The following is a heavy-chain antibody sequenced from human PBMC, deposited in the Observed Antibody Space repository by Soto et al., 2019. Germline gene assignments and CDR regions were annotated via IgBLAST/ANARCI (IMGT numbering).Heavy chain of an antibody. D-gene: IGHD3-22*01. V-gene: IGHV5-51*01. CDR1: GYSFTSYW. CDR3: ARPERYSNGSQGAFDI. CDR2: IYPGDSDT. Sequence: RESLKISCKGSGYSFTSYWIGWVRQMPGKGLEWKGIIYPGDSDTKYSPSFQGQDTISADKSIRTAYLQWSSLKASDTAMYYCARPERYSNGSQGAFDICGQGTMVTVSS. J-gene: IGHJ3*02.